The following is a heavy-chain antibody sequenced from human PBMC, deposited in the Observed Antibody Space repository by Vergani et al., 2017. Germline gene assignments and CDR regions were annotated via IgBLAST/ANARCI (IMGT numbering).Heavy chain of an antibody. CDR1: GGTFSSYA. Sequence: QVQLVQSGAEVKKPGSSVKVSCKASGGTFSSYAISWVRQAPGQGLEWMGGIIPIFGTANYAQKFQGRVTITADDSRSTAYMELSSLRSEDTAVYYCAGGVIXAARRGTQLLDYYYYMDVWGKGTTVTVSS. V-gene: IGHV1-69*01. D-gene: IGHD6-6*01. J-gene: IGHJ6*03. CDR3: AGGVIXAARRGTQLLDYYYYMDV. CDR2: IIPIFGTA.